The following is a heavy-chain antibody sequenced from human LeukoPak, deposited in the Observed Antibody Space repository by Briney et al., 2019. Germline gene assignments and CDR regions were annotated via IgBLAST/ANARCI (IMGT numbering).Heavy chain of an antibody. Sequence: GGSLRLSCAASGFTFSSYSMNWVRQAPGKGLEWVSYISSSSSTIYYADSVKGRFTISRDNAKNSLYLQMNSLRAEDTAVYYCARDPLSYCSSTSCPYYFDHWGQGTLVTVSS. CDR2: ISSSSSTI. J-gene: IGHJ4*02. D-gene: IGHD2-2*01. CDR3: ARDPLSYCSSTSCPYYFDH. V-gene: IGHV3-48*04. CDR1: GFTFSSYS.